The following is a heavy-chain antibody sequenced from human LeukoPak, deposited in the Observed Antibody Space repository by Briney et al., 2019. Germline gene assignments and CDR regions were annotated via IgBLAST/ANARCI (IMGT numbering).Heavy chain of an antibody. J-gene: IGHJ6*03. Sequence: ASETLSLTCAVYGGSFSGYYWSWIRQPPGKGLEWIGEINHSGSTNYNPSLKSRVTISVDTSKNQFSLKLSSVTAADTAVYYCARGLGTMGYYYYYMDVWGKGTTDTVSS. CDR2: INHSGST. CDR3: ARGLGTMGYYYYYMDV. CDR1: GGSFSGYY. V-gene: IGHV4-34*01. D-gene: IGHD3-10*01.